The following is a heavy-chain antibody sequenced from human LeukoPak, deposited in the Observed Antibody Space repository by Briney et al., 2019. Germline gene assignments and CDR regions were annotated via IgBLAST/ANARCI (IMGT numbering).Heavy chain of an antibody. CDR3: ARDGTAPGLYFDL. D-gene: IGHD6-13*01. J-gene: IGHJ4*01. CDR2: IRQDGGEK. V-gene: IGHV3-7*01. CDR1: EFTFSRYA. Sequence: GGSLRLSCAASEFTFSRYAMNWVRQAPGKGLEWVASIRQDGGEKSYVDSVKGRFTISRDNTKNSLYLQMSSLRAEDTAVYYCARDGTAPGLYFDLWGQGTLVTVSS.